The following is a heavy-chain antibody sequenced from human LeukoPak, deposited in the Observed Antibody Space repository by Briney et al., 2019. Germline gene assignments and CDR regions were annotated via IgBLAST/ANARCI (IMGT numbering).Heavy chain of an antibody. CDR2: FDPEDGET. Sequence: ASVKVSCKVSGYTLTELSMHWVRQAPGKGLEWMGGFDPEDGETIYAQKFQGRVTMTEDTSTDTAYMELSSLRSEDTAVYYCATGYDILTGYSGSRGAFDIWGQGTMVTVSS. CDR1: GYTLTELS. V-gene: IGHV1-24*01. J-gene: IGHJ3*02. CDR3: ATGYDILTGYSGSRGAFDI. D-gene: IGHD3-9*01.